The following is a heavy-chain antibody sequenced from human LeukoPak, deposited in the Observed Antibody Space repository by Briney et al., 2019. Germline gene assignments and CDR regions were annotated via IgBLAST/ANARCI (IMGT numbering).Heavy chain of an antibody. CDR3: AKAGPLGGCSSISCPPHYSY. J-gene: IGHJ4*02. CDR1: GTSLSGYY. CDR2: INLGGST. D-gene: IGHD2-2*01. V-gene: IGHV4-34*01. Sequence: SETLSLTCAVYGTSLSGYYWTWIRQTPGKGLEWIGEINLGGSTTYNPSLKRRVTISQDTSKNQFSLRLKSVTAADTAVYYCAKAGPLGGCSSISCPPHYSYWGQGNLVTVSS.